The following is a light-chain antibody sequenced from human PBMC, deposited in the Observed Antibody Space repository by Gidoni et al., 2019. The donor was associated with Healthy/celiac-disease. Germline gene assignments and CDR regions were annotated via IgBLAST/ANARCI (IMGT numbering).Light chain of an antibody. CDR2: RSK. CDR3: AAWDDSLSGRV. J-gene: IGLJ3*02. Sequence: QPVLTQPPHASGTPGQRVTISCSGSSSNIGSNYVYWYQQHPGTAPKLLIYRSKQRPSGVPDRFSGSKSGTSASLAISGLRSEDEADYYCAAWDDSLSGRVFGGGTKLTVL. V-gene: IGLV1-47*01. CDR1: SSNIGSNY.